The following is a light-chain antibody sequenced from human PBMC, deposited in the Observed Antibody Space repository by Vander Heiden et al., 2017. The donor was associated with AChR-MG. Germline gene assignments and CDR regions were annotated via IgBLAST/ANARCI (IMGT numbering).Light chain of an antibody. V-gene: IGKV3-15*01. CDR3: QQYNNWPPWT. CDR1: QSVSSN. J-gene: IGKJ1*01. CDR2: GAS. Sequence: EIVMTQSPATLSVSPGERATLSCTASQSVSSNLAWSQQKPGQAPRRRIYGASTRATGIPARFSGSGSGTEFTLTISSLQSEDFAVYYCQQYNNWPPWTFGQGTKVEIK.